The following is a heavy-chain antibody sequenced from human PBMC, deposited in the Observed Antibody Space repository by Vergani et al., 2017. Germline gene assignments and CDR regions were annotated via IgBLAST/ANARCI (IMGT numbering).Heavy chain of an antibody. D-gene: IGHD6-13*01. J-gene: IGHJ6*03. Sequence: QVQLVQSGAEVKKPGASVKVSCKASGYTFTSYAMHWVRQAPGQRLEWMGWINTNTGNPTYAQGFTGRFVFSLDTSVSTAYLQISSLKAEDTAVYYCASSWYRRYYYYYMDVWGKGTTVTVSS. CDR3: ASSWYRRYYYYYMDV. V-gene: IGHV7-4-1*02. CDR2: INTNTGNP. CDR1: GYTFTSYA.